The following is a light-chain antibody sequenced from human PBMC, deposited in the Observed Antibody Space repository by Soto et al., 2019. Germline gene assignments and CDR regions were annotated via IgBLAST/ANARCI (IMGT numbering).Light chain of an antibody. CDR1: SSDVGGYNF. J-gene: IGLJ1*01. CDR2: EVR. Sequence: QSALTQPASVSGSPGQSITISCTGTSSDVGGYNFVSWYQQHPGKAPKLMIYEVRTRSAGVSNRFSGSKSGNTASLTISGLQAEDEADYPCSSYTSSSTLDVFGTGTKLTVL. CDR3: SSYTSSSTLDV. V-gene: IGLV2-14*01.